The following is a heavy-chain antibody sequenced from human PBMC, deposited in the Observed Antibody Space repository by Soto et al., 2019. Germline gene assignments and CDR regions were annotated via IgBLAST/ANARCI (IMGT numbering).Heavy chain of an antibody. CDR1: GFTFSDPY. V-gene: IGHV3-72*01. D-gene: IGHD3-10*01. CDR3: ATCRRRDGGGMDV. J-gene: IGHJ6*02. CDR2: TRNKANSYTT. Sequence: EVQLVESGGGLVQPGGSLRLSCVASGFTFSDPYMDWVRQAPGKGLEWVGRTRNKANSYTTEYAASVKGRFTISRDDSNNSLYLQMNSLKAEDTAVYYCATCRRRDGGGMDVWGQGTTVTVSS.